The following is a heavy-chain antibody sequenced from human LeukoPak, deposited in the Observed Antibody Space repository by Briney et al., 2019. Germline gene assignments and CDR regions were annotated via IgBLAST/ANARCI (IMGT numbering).Heavy chain of an antibody. V-gene: IGHV3-53*01. CDR1: GFTDSSNY. CDR2: IYSGGST. Sequence: LPGGSLRLSCAASGFTDSSNYMSWVRQAPGKGLEWVSSIYSGGSTYYADSVKGRFTISRDSSKNTLYLQMSSLRAEDTAVYYCARGHNWNDRGAFDIWGQGTMVTVSS. J-gene: IGHJ3*02. D-gene: IGHD1-1*01. CDR3: ARGHNWNDRGAFDI.